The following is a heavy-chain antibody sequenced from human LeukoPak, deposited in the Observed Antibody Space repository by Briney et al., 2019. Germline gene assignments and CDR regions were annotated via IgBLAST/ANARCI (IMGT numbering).Heavy chain of an antibody. J-gene: IGHJ4*02. V-gene: IGHV4-34*09. CDR2: INHSGST. D-gene: IGHD3-22*01. CDR1: GGSFSGYY. Sequence: KPSETLSLTCAVYGGSFSGYYWSWIRQPPGKGLEWIGEINHSGSTNYNPSLKSRVTISVDTSKNQFSLKLSSVTAADTAVYYCARTYYYDSSNYYFDYWGQGTLVTVSS. CDR3: ARTYYYDSSNYYFDY.